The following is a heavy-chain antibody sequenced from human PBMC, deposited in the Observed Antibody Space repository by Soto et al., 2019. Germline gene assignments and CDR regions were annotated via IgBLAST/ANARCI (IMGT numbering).Heavy chain of an antibody. D-gene: IGHD3-16*01. CDR2: ISSSSSYI. CDR3: AIPGTIDIMDPEWPQPFDY. CDR1: GFTFSSYS. J-gene: IGHJ4*02. V-gene: IGHV3-21*01. Sequence: PVGSLRLSCAASGFTFSSYSMNWVRQAPGKGLEWVSSISSSSSYIYYADSVKGRFTISRDNAKNSLHLQMNSLRAEDTAVYYCAIPGTIDIMDPEWPQPFDYWGQGTLVTVSS.